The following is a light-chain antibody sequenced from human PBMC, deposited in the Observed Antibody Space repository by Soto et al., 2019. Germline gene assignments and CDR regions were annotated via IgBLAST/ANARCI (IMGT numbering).Light chain of an antibody. CDR3: QQYNSYSSWT. Sequence: DIQMTQSPSTLSASVGDRVTITCRASQSISSWLAWYQQKPGKAPKLLLYKASSLESWVPSRFSGSGSGTEFCLTFSSLQPDDFATYYCQQYNSYSSWTFGRGTKVEIK. CDR2: KAS. J-gene: IGKJ1*01. V-gene: IGKV1-5*03. CDR1: QSISSW.